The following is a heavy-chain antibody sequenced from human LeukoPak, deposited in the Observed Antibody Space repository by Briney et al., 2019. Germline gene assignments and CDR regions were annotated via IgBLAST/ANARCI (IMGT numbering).Heavy chain of an antibody. V-gene: IGHV4-38-2*02. Sequence: SETLSLTCTVSGYSISSGYYWGWIRQPPGKGLEWIGSIYHSGSTYYNPSLKSRVTISVDTSKNQFSLKLSSVTAADTAVYYCARDLKRWELPNNDAFDIWGQGTMVTVSS. D-gene: IGHD1-26*01. CDR3: ARDLKRWELPNNDAFDI. CDR2: IYHSGST. J-gene: IGHJ3*02. CDR1: GYSISSGYY.